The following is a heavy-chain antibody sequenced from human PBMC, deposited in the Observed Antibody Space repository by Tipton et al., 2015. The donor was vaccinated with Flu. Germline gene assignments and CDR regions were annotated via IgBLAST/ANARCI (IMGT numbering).Heavy chain of an antibody. D-gene: IGHD3-3*01. CDR3: ARDPDVLRFLEWPRAFDI. Sequence: QVQLVQSGAEVKKPGSSVKVSCKASGGTFSSYTISWVRQAPGQGLEWMGRIIPILGIANYAQKFQGRVTITADKSTSTAYMERSSLRSEDTAVYYCARDPDVLRFLEWPRAFDIWGQGTMVTVSS. J-gene: IGHJ3*02. V-gene: IGHV1-69*09. CDR1: GGTFSSYT. CDR2: IIPILGIA.